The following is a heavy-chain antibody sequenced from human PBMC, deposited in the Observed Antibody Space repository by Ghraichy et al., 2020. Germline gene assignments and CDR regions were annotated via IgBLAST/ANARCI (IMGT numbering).Heavy chain of an antibody. CDR3: TKSFDSNSWYGRLGYDA. D-gene: IGHD6-13*01. CDR1: GFTFSKAW. V-gene: IGHV3-15*01. J-gene: IGHJ5*02. Sequence: LSLTCAASGFTFSKAWMSWVRQAPGKGLEWVGRIKSKTDGGTTDYAAPVKGRFTISRDDSKNTLYLQMNSLKTEDTGVYYCTKSFDSNSWYGRLGYDAWGQGTLVTVSS. CDR2: IKSKTDGGTT.